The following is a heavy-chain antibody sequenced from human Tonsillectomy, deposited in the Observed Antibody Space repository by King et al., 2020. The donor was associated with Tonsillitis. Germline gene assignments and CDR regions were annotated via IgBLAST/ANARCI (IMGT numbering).Heavy chain of an antibody. CDR1: GFIFSDYY. CDR3: ARDGGLENIAGQNFDY. V-gene: IGHV3-11*01. Sequence: HVQLVESGGGLVKPGGSLRLSCAASGFIFSDYYMTWIRQAPGKGLEWVSYTSTSGSSTYYADSVKGRFTISRDNAKNSLYLQMNSLRAEDPAVYYWARDGGLENIAGQNFDYWGQGTLVTVTS. J-gene: IGHJ4*02. CDR2: TSTSGSST. D-gene: IGHD6-13*01.